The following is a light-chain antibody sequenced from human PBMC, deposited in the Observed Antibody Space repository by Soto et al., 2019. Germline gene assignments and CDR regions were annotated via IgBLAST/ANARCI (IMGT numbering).Light chain of an antibody. CDR3: SSYGGNTNFGL. J-gene: IGLJ3*02. CDR2: EVT. V-gene: IGLV2-8*01. CDR1: RNDVGGHKF. Sequence: SALTQPPSASGSPGQSVTISCTGSRNDVGGHKFVSWYQHHPGKAPKLIIYEVTQRPSGVPHRFSGSKSDNTASLTVSGLQPEDEADYYCSSYGGNTNFGLFGGGTKLTVL.